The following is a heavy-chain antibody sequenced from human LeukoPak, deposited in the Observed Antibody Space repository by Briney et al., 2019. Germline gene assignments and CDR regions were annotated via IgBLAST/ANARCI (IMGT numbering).Heavy chain of an antibody. CDR3: ARLYGDYA. V-gene: IGHV4-39*01. D-gene: IGHD4-17*01. J-gene: IGHJ5*02. CDR1: GGSISTSLYY. CDR2: VYYGGSI. Sequence: PSETLSLTCTASGGSISTSLYYWVWLRQSPGKGLEWIASVYYGGSIYYSPSLKSRATMAVDMSKNQFSLKLRSVTAADTAVYYCARLYGDYAWGQGTLVTVSS.